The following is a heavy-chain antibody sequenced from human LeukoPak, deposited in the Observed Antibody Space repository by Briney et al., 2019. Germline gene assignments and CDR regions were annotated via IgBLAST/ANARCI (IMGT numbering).Heavy chain of an antibody. CDR2: IYHSGST. D-gene: IGHD6-19*01. V-gene: IGHV4-38-2*02. J-gene: IGHJ4*02. CDR3: ATSSGWYTADY. Sequence: SETLSLTCSVSGYSISSGYYWGWIRQPPGKGLEWIGSIYHSGSTYYNPSLKSRVTISVDTSKNQFSLKLSSVTAADTAVYHCATSSGWYTADYWGQGTLVTVSS. CDR1: GYSISSGYY.